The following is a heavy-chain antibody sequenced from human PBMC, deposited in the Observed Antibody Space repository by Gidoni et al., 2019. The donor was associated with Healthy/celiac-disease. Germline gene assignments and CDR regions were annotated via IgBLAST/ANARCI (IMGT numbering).Heavy chain of an antibody. Sequence: QVQLVESGGGVVQPGRSLRLSCAAPGFTFSSYGMHWVRQAPGKGLEWVAVISYDGSNKYYADSVKGRFTISRDNSKNTLYLQMNSLRAEDTAVYYCANTAEDWVVNDYWGQGTLVTVSS. CDR1: GFTFSSYG. V-gene: IGHV3-30*18. CDR3: ANTAEDWVVNDY. D-gene: IGHD2-15*01. CDR2: ISYDGSNK. J-gene: IGHJ4*02.